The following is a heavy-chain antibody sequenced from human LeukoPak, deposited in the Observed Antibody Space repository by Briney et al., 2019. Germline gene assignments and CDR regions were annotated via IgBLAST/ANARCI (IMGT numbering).Heavy chain of an antibody. J-gene: IGHJ4*02. CDR3: AMRRRYGDYVYFDY. V-gene: IGHV1-8*01. Sequence: ASVTVSCKASGYTFTSYDINWVRQATGKGREGVGWMNPNSGNTGYAQKFQGRVTMTRNTSISTAYMELSSLRSEDTAVYYCAMRRRYGDYVYFDYWGQGTLVTVSS. CDR1: GYTFTSYD. CDR2: MNPNSGNT. D-gene: IGHD4-17*01.